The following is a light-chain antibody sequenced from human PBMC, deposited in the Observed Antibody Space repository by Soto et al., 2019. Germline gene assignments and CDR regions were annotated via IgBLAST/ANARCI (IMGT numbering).Light chain of an antibody. CDR1: QRISSS. CDR2: AAS. CDR3: QQSYSAPYT. V-gene: IGKV1-39*01. J-gene: IGKJ2*01. Sequence: DIQMTQSPSSLSASVGDRVTITCRASQRISSSLNWFQQKPGKAPKLLIYAASISQSGAPSRFSGSASGTDFTLTISSLQPEDFATYYCQQSYSAPYTFGQGTKLEIK.